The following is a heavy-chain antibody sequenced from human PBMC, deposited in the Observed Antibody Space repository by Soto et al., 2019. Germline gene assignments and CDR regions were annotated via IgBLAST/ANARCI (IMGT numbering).Heavy chain of an antibody. Sequence: EVQLVESGGGLVKPGGSLRLSCAASGFTFSNAWMSWVRQAPGKGLEWVGRIKSKTDGGTTDYAAPVKGRFTISRDDSNNTLYLQRNSLKTEDPAVYYFTTDMDIVVVPAVYDAFDIWGQGTMVTDSS. CDR2: IKSKTDGGTT. D-gene: IGHD2-2*03. CDR1: GFTFSNAW. CDR3: TTDMDIVVVPAVYDAFDI. V-gene: IGHV3-15*01. J-gene: IGHJ3*02.